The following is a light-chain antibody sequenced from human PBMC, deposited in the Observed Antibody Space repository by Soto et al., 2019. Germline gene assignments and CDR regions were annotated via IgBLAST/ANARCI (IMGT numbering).Light chain of an antibody. Sequence: IQMTQSPSSLSASVGDRLTITWRASQSITIYLNWYQQKPGEAPNLLIFGASTLQSGVPSRFSGSGSGTDFTLTISSLQPEDFATYYCLQDFNYPLTFGGGTKVDIK. J-gene: IGKJ4*01. V-gene: IGKV1-6*01. CDR3: LQDFNYPLT. CDR1: QSITIY. CDR2: GAS.